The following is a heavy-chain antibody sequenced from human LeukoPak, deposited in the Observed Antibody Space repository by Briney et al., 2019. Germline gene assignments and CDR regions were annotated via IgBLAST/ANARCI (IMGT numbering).Heavy chain of an antibody. CDR3: ARPRALRGGFDP. CDR2: IYYSGST. J-gene: IGHJ5*02. CDR1: GGSISSSSYY. Sequence: PSETLSLTCTVSGGSISSSSYYWGWIRQPPGKGLEWIGSIYYSGSTYYNPSLKSRVTISVDTSKNQFSLKLSSVTAADTAVYYCARPRALRGGFDPWGQGTLVTVSS. V-gene: IGHV4-39*01. D-gene: IGHD3-16*01.